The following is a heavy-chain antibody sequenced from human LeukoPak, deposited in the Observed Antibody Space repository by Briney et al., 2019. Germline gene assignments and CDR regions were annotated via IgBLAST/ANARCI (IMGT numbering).Heavy chain of an antibody. CDR2: IYYSGST. V-gene: IGHV4-59*08. D-gene: IGHD5-18*01. Sequence: SETLSLTCTVSGGSISSYYWSWIRQLPGKGLEWIGYIYYSGSTNYNPSLKSRVTISVDTSKNQFSLKLSSVTAADTAVYYCARRGYSYGTFDYWGQGTLVTVSS. CDR1: GGSISSYY. CDR3: ARRGYSYGTFDY. J-gene: IGHJ4*02.